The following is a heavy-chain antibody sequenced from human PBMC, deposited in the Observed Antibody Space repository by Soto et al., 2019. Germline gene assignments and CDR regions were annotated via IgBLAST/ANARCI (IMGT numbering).Heavy chain of an antibody. D-gene: IGHD6-13*01. CDR3: ARDLGQQLVDY. J-gene: IGHJ4*02. Sequence: QVQLVQSGAEVKKPGASVKVSCKASGYTFTSYGISWVRQAPGQGLEWMGWISAHNGNIKYAQKLQGRVTMTTDTSPSTTYMELRSLRSDDTAVDYCARDLGQQLVDYWGQGTLVTVSS. CDR2: ISAHNGNI. CDR1: GYTFTSYG. V-gene: IGHV1-18*01.